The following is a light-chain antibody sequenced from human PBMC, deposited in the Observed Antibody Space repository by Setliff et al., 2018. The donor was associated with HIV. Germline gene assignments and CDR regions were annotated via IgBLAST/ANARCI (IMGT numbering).Light chain of an antibody. CDR1: SSDVGGYKY. J-gene: IGLJ1*01. CDR2: DVS. Sequence: QSVLTQPASVSGSPGQSITISCTGTSSDVGGYKYVSWYQQHPGKAPKLMIYDVSKRPSGVSNRFSGSKSGNTASLTISGLRAEDEADYYCSSYTSSNTYV. CDR3: SSYTSSNTYV. V-gene: IGLV2-14*01.